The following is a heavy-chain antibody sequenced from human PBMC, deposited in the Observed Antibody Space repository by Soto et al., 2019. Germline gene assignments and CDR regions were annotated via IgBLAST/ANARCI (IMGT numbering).Heavy chain of an antibody. CDR2: ISSSSSYI. Sequence: GGSLRLSCAASGFTFSSYSMNWVRQAPGKGLEWVSSISSSSSYIYYADSVKGRFTISRDNAKNSLYLQMNSLRAEDTAVYYCSRPLTYYYDSSCSSDGFGIWGQGTMVTVSS. CDR1: GFTFSSYS. CDR3: SRPLTYYYDSSCSSDGFGI. V-gene: IGHV3-21*01. D-gene: IGHD3-22*01. J-gene: IGHJ3*02.